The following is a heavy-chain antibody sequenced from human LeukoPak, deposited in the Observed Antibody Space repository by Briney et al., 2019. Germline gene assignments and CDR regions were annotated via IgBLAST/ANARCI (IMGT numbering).Heavy chain of an antibody. J-gene: IGHJ5*02. Sequence: SVKVSRKASGGTFSSYAISWVRQAPGQGLEWMGRIIPIFGTANYAQKFQGRVTITTDESTSTAYMELSSLRSEDTAVYYCARDPPDYYGSGYEGDNWFDPWGQGTLVTVSS. CDR1: GGTFSSYA. D-gene: IGHD3-10*01. CDR2: IIPIFGTA. CDR3: ARDPPDYYGSGYEGDNWFDP. V-gene: IGHV1-69*05.